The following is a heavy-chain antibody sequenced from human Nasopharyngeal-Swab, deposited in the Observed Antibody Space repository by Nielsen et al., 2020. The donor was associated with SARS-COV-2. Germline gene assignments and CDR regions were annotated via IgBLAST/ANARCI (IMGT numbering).Heavy chain of an antibody. J-gene: IGHJ4*02. D-gene: IGHD6-19*01. CDR2: ITGDGRNT. Sequence: VRQAPGKGLEWVSRITGDGRNTRYAGSVKGRFTISRDNAKNALYLQMNSLRVEDTAVYYCARPVDDSSGNEFHYWGQGALVTVSS. CDR3: ARPVDDSSGNEFHY. V-gene: IGHV3-74*01.